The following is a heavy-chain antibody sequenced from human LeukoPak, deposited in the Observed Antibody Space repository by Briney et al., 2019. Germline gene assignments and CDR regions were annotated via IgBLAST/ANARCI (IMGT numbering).Heavy chain of an antibody. D-gene: IGHD2-15*01. Sequence: GGSLRLSCAASGFTFDDYAMHWVRQAPGKGLEWVSLISGDGGSTYYADSVKGRFTISRDNSKNSLYLQMNSLRTEDTALYYCAKDMAVVAATIIYYYYGMDVWSQGTTVTVSS. J-gene: IGHJ6*02. CDR1: GFTFDDYA. CDR2: ISGDGGST. CDR3: AKDMAVVAATIIYYYYGMDV. V-gene: IGHV3-43*02.